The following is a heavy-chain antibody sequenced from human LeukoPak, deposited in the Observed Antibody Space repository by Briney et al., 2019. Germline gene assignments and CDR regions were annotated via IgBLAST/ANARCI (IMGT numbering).Heavy chain of an antibody. CDR1: GFTFNSYG. CDR3: AKRIGYQLL. CDR2: ITGSGVNT. J-gene: IGHJ4*02. V-gene: IGHV3-23*01. Sequence: GGSLRXSCVASGFTFNSYGMTWVRQAPGKGLEWVSAITGSGVNTHYADSVKGRFTISRDNSKDTLYMQMNRLIAEDTAVYYCAKRIGYQLLWGQGTLVTVSS. D-gene: IGHD2-2*01.